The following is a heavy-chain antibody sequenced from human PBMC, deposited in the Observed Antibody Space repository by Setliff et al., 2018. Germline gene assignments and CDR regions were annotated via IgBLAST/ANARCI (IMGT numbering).Heavy chain of an antibody. CDR3: AKSPHDFWSGRVFFDY. J-gene: IGHJ4*01. Sequence: GGSLRLSCAASGFSFSSYATSWVRQAPGKGLEWVSTIIGSGISTYYADSVQGRVTISRDNHKNTLHLQMNSLRVEDTAIYYCAKSPHDFWSGRVFFDYWGQGMLVTVSS. V-gene: IGHV3-23*01. CDR2: IIGSGIST. D-gene: IGHD3-3*01. CDR1: GFSFSSYA.